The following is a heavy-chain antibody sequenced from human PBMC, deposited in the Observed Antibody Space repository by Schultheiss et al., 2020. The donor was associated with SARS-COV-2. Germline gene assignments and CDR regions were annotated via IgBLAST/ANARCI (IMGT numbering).Heavy chain of an antibody. V-gene: IGHV4-39*07. CDR2: INHSGRT. CDR1: GGPIGSDTYY. D-gene: IGHD6-6*01. CDR3: ARGLTIAARPNAFDI. J-gene: IGHJ3*02. Sequence: SETLSLTCTVSGGPIGSDTYYWSWIRQPPGKGLEWIGSINHSGRTYFNPSLKSRVTISVDKSKNQFSLKLSSVTAADTAVYYCARGLTIAARPNAFDIWGQGTMVTVSS.